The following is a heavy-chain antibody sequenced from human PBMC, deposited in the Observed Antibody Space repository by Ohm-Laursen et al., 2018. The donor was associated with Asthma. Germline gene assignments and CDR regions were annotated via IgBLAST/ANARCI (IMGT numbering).Heavy chain of an antibody. Sequence: SLRLSCTASGYTFSRYSIHWVRQIPGKGLEWVASISTASSFIYYADNVKGRFTISRDNSKNTLYLQMNSLRAEDTAVYYCAKVVVMDVWGQGTTVTVSS. CDR1: GYTFSRYS. CDR2: ISTASSFI. V-gene: IGHV3-21*04. J-gene: IGHJ6*02. CDR3: AKVVVMDV. D-gene: IGHD3-16*02.